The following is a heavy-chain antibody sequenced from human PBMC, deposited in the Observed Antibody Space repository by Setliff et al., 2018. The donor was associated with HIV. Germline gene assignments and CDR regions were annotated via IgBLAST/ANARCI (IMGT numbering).Heavy chain of an antibody. V-gene: IGHV1-18*01. CDR1: GYIFNSYG. J-gene: IGHJ4*02. CDR3: ARMGPRTWIQLWPENDY. CDR2: ISAYNGNT. D-gene: IGHD5-18*01. Sequence: ASVKVSCKASGYIFNSYGISWVRQAPGQGLEWMGWISAYNGNTNYAQKVQGRVSMTTDTSTSTAYMELRSLRSDDTAVCYCARMGPRTWIQLWPENDYWGQGTLVTVSS.